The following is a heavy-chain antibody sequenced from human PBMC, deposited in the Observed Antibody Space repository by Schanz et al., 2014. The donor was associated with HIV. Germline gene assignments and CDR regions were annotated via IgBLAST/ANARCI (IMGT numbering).Heavy chain of an antibody. CDR2: VNPESGNT. D-gene: IGHD1-26*01. V-gene: IGHV1-8*01. CDR1: GYSFTSNF. J-gene: IGHJ2*01. CDR3: VRAASFHFDKEGYYRNWYFDF. Sequence: QVQLAQSGAEVTKPGASVKVSCKASGYSFTSNFIHWVRQAPGQGLQWMGWVNPESGNTGMADTFLGRLSLTRFTSTGTAYMELDSLRSEDTAIYYCVRAASFHFDKEGYYRNWYFDFWGRGTLVAVSS.